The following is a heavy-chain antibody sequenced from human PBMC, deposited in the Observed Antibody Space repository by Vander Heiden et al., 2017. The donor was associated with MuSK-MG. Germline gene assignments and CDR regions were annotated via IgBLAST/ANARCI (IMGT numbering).Heavy chain of an antibody. CDR2: ISGSGGST. CDR1: GFTFSSYA. J-gene: IGHJ4*02. CDR3: AKECLIAMVRGAIDY. D-gene: IGHD3-10*01. Sequence: EVQLVESGGGLVQPGGSLRLSCAASGFTFSSYAMSWVRQAQGKGLEWVSAISGSGGSTYYADSVKGRFTIARDNSKNTLYLQRNSLRAEDTAVYYCAKECLIAMVRGAIDYWGQGTRGTVAS. V-gene: IGHV3-23*04.